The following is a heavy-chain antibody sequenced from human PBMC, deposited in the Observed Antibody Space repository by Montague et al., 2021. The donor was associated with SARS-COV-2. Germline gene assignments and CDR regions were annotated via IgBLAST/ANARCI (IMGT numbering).Heavy chain of an antibody. D-gene: IGHD3-10*01. V-gene: IGHV4-34*01. CDR2: INHSANT. J-gene: IGHJ6*02. CDR1: GGSLSGYY. CDR3: ASGIYPSGSYYNRYYYGLNI. Sequence: SETLSLTCAVYGGSLSGYYWSWIRQPPEKGLEWIGEINHSANTKYNPSLKSPVTISIDTSKKQFSLKMTSVTAADTATYYCASGIYPSGSYYNRYYYGLNIWGPGTTVIVSS.